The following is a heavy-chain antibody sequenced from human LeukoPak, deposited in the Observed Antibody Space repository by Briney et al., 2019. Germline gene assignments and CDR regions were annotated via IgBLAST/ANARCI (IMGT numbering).Heavy chain of an antibody. CDR3: ARHPNYYGSGSYYNEGWFDP. Sequence: GESLKISCKGSGCSFTSYWIGWVRQMPGKGLEWMGIIYPGDSDTRYSPSFQGQVTISADKSISTAYLQWSSLKASDTAMYYCARHPNYYGSGSYYNEGWFDPWGQGTLVTVSS. D-gene: IGHD3-10*01. CDR1: GCSFTSYW. CDR2: IYPGDSDT. V-gene: IGHV5-51*01. J-gene: IGHJ5*02.